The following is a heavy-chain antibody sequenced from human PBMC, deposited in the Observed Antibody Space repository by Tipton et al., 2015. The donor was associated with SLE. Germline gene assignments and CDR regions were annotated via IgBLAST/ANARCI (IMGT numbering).Heavy chain of an antibody. V-gene: IGHV4-61*09. CDR3: ARGDSYNFDY. D-gene: IGHD5-24*01. CDR1: GGSISSGSYY. J-gene: IGHJ4*02. Sequence: TLSLTCTVSGGSISSGSYYWSWIRQPAGKGLEWIGYIYTSGSTNYNPSLKSRVTISVDTSRNQFSLKLSSVTAADTAVYYCARGDSYNFDYWGQGTLVTVSS. CDR2: IYTSGST.